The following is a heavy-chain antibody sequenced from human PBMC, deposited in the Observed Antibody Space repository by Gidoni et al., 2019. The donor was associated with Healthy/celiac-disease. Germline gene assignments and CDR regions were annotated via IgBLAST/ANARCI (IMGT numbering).Heavy chain of an antibody. CDR1: GFTFSSNS. CDR3: AKDLPKYCSGGSCYSGDAFDI. J-gene: IGHJ3*02. V-gene: IGHV3-30*18. Sequence: QVQLVESGGGVVQPGRSLRRSCASSGFTFSSNSMHWVRQAPGKGLEWVAVISYDGSNKYYADSVKGRFTISRDNSKNTRYLQMNSLRAEDTAVYYCAKDLPKYCSGGSCYSGDAFDIWGQGTMVTVSS. CDR2: ISYDGSNK. D-gene: IGHD2-15*01.